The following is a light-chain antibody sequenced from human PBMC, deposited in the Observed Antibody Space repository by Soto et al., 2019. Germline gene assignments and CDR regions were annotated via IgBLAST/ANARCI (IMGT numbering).Light chain of an antibody. CDR2: DVT. Sequence: QSALTQPASVSGSPGQSITISCTGTSSDVGGYNYVSWYQLHPGKAPKLLIYDVTYRPAGVSDRVSGSKSGNTASLTISGLQAEDEADYYCSSYTSSAVVFGGGTRVTVL. CDR3: SSYTSSAVV. V-gene: IGLV2-14*01. CDR1: SSDVGGYNY. J-gene: IGLJ2*01.